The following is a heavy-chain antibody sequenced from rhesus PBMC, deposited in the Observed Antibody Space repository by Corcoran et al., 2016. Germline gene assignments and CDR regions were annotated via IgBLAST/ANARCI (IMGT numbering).Heavy chain of an antibody. V-gene: IGHV5-20*01. CDR3: AKGGWGDLFDY. J-gene: IGHJ4*01. Sequence: EVQLVQSGAEVKRPGESLKISCKTSGYSFTSYWISWVRQMPGKCLEWIGATVPSDSDTRYNPSFQGQVTLSADTSISTAYLQWSRLKASDTATYYCAKGGWGDLFDYWGQGVLVTVSS. D-gene: IGHD3-34*01. CDR1: GYSFTSYW. CDR2: TVPSDSDT.